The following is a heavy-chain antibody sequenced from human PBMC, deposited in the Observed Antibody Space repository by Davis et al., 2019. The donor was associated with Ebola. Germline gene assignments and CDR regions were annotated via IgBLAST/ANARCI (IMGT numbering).Heavy chain of an antibody. CDR1: GFTFTTYG. J-gene: IGHJ6*02. CDR3: ARDSSSWYFSGMDV. V-gene: IGHV3-30*03. CDR2: ISYDGSNK. D-gene: IGHD6-13*01. Sequence: GGSLRLSCSASGFTFTTYGMHWVRQAPGKGLEWVAVISYDGSNKYYADSVKGRFTISRDNSKNTLYLQMNSLRAEDTAVYYCARDSSSWYFSGMDVWGQGTTVTVSS.